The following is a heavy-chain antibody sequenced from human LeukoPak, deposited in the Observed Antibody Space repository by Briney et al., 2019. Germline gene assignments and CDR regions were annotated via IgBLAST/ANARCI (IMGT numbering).Heavy chain of an antibody. CDR2: ISTRSSII. Sequence: GGSLRLSCAASGFTFSSYSMHWVRQAPGKGLEWVSCISTRSSIIFYAGSVKGRFTISGDNAKNSLYLQMNSLRAEDTAVYYCAREDDKAAYQLDFWGQGTLVTVFS. CDR1: GFTFSSYS. D-gene: IGHD3-16*01. V-gene: IGHV3-48*01. J-gene: IGHJ4*02. CDR3: AREDDKAAYQLDF.